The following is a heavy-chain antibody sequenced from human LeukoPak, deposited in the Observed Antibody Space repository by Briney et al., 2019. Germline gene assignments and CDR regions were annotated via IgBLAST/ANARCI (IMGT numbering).Heavy chain of an antibody. CDR1: GFTFRSYA. CDR3: ARGSPMVRQPFDY. D-gene: IGHD3-10*01. J-gene: IGHJ4*02. V-gene: IGHV3-64*01. CDR2: ISSNGGST. Sequence: GGSLRLSGAALGFTFRSYAMHWVRQSPGKGLEYVSAISSNGGSTYYANSVKGRFSISRDNSKNTLYLQMGSLRAEDMAVYYCARGSPMVRQPFDYWGQGTLVTVSS.